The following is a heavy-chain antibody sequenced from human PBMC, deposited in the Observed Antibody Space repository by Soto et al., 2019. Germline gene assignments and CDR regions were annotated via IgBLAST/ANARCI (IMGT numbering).Heavy chain of an antibody. Sequence: PGGSLRLSCAASGFTFSSYSMNWVRQAPGKGLEWVSYISSSSSTIYYADSVKGRLTISRDNAKNSLYLQMNSLRDEDTAVYYCARVLKIAEAGSRNQGYWGQGTLVTVSS. CDR1: GFTFSSYS. V-gene: IGHV3-48*02. D-gene: IGHD6-13*01. CDR3: ARVLKIAEAGSRNQGY. CDR2: ISSSSSTI. J-gene: IGHJ4*02.